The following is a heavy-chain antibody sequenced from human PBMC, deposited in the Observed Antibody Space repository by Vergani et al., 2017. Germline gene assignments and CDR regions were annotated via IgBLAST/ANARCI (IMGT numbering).Heavy chain of an antibody. J-gene: IGHJ4*02. Sequence: EVQLLESGGNLVQPGGSLRLSCAASGFTFNKYAMSWVRQAPGKGLEWVSSIAGTTDDTYYADSVKGRFTISRDKSKDTLYLQMDSLRAEDTAVYYCAKDGDGRGWPEIDHWGQGTLVTVSS. V-gene: IGHV3-23*01. CDR2: IAGTTDDT. CDR1: GFTFNKYA. CDR3: AKDGDGRGWPEIDH. D-gene: IGHD6-19*01.